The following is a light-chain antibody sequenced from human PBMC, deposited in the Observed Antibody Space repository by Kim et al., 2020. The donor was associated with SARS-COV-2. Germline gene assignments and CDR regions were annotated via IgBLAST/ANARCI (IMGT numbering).Light chain of an antibody. J-gene: IGKJ1*01. V-gene: IGKV1-39*01. CDR2: ATS. CDR3: QQTYTLPRT. CDR1: RSIASY. Sequence: DIQMTQSPSALSASVGDEVTITCRASRSIASYLNWYQQKPGKAPKLLIYATSTLHSGVPSRFSGSGSETDFTLTISSLDPEDFATYYCQQTYTLPRTFGQGTKVDI.